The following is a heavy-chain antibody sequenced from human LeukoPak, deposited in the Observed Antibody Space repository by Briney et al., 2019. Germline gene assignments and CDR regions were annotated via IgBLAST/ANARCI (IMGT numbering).Heavy chain of an antibody. CDR3: ASDYYGSGSYYLGGY. CDR2: ISSAGGFTT. J-gene: IGHJ4*02. CDR1: GVSFNSDD. V-gene: IGHV3-23*01. D-gene: IGHD3-10*01. Sequence: LRLSCADSGVSFNSDDLSGGRHAQRRGLEGVSAISSAGGFTTYYADSVRGRFTISRDNSKNSLYLQMNSLRAEDTAMYYCASDYYGSGSYYLGGYWGQGTLVTVSS.